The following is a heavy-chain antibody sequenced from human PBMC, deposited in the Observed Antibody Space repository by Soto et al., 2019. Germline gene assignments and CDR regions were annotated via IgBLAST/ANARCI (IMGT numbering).Heavy chain of an antibody. CDR1: GYSFTSYW. V-gene: IGHV5-51*01. D-gene: IGHD3-3*01. CDR2: IYPGDSDT. CDR3: ARQEYDFWSGYYPYYYYGMDV. Sequence: GESLKISCKGSGYSFTSYWIGWVRQMPGKGLEWMGIIYPGDSDTRYSPSFQGQVTISADKSISTAYLQRSSLKASDTAMYYCARQEYDFWSGYYPYYYYGMDVWGQGTTVTVSS. J-gene: IGHJ6*02.